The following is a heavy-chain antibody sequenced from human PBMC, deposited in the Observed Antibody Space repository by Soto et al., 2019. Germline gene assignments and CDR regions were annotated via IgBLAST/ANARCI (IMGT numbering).Heavy chain of an antibody. D-gene: IGHD3-3*01. CDR1: GFTFTRHW. J-gene: IGHJ4*02. CDR3: ARSQYRLEFWSGLDFDL. CDR2: IKEDGRET. V-gene: IGHV3-7*01. Sequence: VQLVESGGGLVRPGGSLRLSCAASGFTFTRHWMTWVRQAPGKGLEWVANIKEDGRETFYLDSVKGRFTISRDNTKNSLFLQMNSVRVEDTAVYYCARSQYRLEFWSGLDFDLWGQGMLVTVSS.